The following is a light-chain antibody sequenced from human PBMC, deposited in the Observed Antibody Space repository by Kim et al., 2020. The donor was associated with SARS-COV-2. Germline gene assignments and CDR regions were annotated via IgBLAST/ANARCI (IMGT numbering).Light chain of an antibody. CDR1: SSDVGGYNY. CDR2: AVT. CDR3: CSYAGNYPSKV. Sequence: SALTQPRSVSGSPGQSVTMSCTGTSSDVGGYNYVSWYQLRPGKAPKLIMYAVTKRPSGVPDRFSGSKSGNTASLTIFGLQAEDEADYYCCSYAGNYPSKVFGTGTKVTVL. V-gene: IGLV2-11*01. J-gene: IGLJ1*01.